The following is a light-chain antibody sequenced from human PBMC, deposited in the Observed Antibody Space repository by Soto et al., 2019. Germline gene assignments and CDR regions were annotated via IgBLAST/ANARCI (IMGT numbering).Light chain of an antibody. V-gene: IGKV3-20*01. CDR2: GAS. Sequence: EIVLTQSPATLSLSPGERATLSCRASQSVSSYLAWYQQKPGQAPRLLIYGASSRATGIPDRFSGSGSGTDFTLTISRLEPEDFALYYCQQYQTSPLTFSQGTKVDIK. J-gene: IGKJ1*01. CDR3: QQYQTSPLT. CDR1: QSVSSY.